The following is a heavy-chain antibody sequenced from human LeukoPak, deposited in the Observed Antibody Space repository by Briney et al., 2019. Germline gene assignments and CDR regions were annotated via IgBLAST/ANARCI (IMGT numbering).Heavy chain of an antibody. V-gene: IGHV4-4*07. CDR2: VYNTGST. D-gene: IGHD4-17*01. Sequence: SETRSLTCTVSGGSITTHYWSWIRQPAGREVEWIGRVYNTGSTKYNPSLESRVTMSVDTSSNRFSLNLRSVTAADTAVYYCARDLLGDYGTFDIWGQGTMVTVSS. J-gene: IGHJ3*02. CDR1: GGSITTHY. CDR3: ARDLLGDYGTFDI.